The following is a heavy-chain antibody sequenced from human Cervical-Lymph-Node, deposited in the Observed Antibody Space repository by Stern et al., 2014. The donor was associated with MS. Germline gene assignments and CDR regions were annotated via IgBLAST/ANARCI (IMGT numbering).Heavy chain of an antibody. CDR3: AADQDYGDYGDLFDY. CDR1: GFTFTSSA. D-gene: IGHD4-17*01. J-gene: IGHJ4*02. CDR2: IVVGSGNT. Sequence: QLVASGPEVKKPGTSVKVSCKASGFTFTSSAVQWVRQARGQRLEWIGWIVVGSGNTNYAQKFQERVTITRDMSTSTAYMELSSLRSEDTAVYYCAADQDYGDYGDLFDYWGQGTLVTVSS. V-gene: IGHV1-58*01.